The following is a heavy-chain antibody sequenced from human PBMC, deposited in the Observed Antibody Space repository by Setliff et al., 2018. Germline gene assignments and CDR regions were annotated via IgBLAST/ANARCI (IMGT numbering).Heavy chain of an antibody. CDR3: ARGGTFRYFDF. Sequence: SETLSLTCAVYGGSFSGYYWSWIRQPPGKGLEWIGEINHSGSTNYSPSLKSRVTMSIDKSNNQFSLKLTSVTAADTAVYYCARGGTFRYFDFWGQGAPVTVSS. CDR1: GGSFSGYY. J-gene: IGHJ4*02. CDR2: INHSGST. V-gene: IGHV4-34*01.